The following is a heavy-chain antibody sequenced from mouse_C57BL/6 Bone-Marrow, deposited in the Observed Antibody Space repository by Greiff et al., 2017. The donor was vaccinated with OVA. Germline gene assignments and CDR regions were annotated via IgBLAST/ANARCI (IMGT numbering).Heavy chain of an antibody. CDR3: VRHGGYFDY. CDR1: GFSFNTYA. Sequence: DVKLVESGGGLVQPKGSLKLSCAASGFSFNTYAMNWVRQAPGKGLEWVARIRSKSNNYATYYADSVKDRFTISRDDSESMLYLQMNNLKTEDTAMYYCVRHGGYFDYWGQGTTLTVSS. CDR2: IRSKSNNYAT. J-gene: IGHJ2*01. V-gene: IGHV10-1*01.